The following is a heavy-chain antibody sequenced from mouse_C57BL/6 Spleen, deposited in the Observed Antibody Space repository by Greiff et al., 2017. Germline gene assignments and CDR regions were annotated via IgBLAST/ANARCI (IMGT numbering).Heavy chain of an antibody. J-gene: IGHJ2*01. CDR1: GFTFTDYY. D-gene: IGHD1-1*01. CDR2: IRNKANGYTT. Sequence: EVHLLESGGGLVQPGGSLSLSCAASGFTFTDYYMRWVRQPPGKALEWMGFIRNKANGYTTEYSASVKGRFTISRDNSQSILYLQMNALSAEDSAACYCSSYYGSSSFDYWGQGTTLTVSS. CDR3: SSYYGSSSFDY. V-gene: IGHV7-3*01.